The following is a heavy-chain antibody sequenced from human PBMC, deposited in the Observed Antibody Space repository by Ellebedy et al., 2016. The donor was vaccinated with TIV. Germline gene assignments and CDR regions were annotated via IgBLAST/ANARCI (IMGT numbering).Heavy chain of an antibody. CDR2: VYTSGST. CDR3: ASSTPLDWFAP. CDR1: GGSIGSYS. D-gene: IGHD2-2*01. Sequence: MPSETLSLTCTVSGGSIGSYSWSWIRQPAGKGLEWIGRVYTSGSTDYNPSLKSRVTMSIDTSKNQFSLKLTSVTAADAAVYYCASSTPLDWFAPWGQGTLVTVSS. V-gene: IGHV4-4*07. J-gene: IGHJ5*02.